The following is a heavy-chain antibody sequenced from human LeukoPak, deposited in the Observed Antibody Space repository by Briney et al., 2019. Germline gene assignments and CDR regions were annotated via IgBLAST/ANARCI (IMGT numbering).Heavy chain of an antibody. V-gene: IGHV3-23*01. CDR3: AKDPDCSSISCRAPFDY. Sequence: GGSLRLSCAASGFTFSNYAMSWVRQAPGKGLEWVSLISGSGASKYYADSVKGRFTVSRDNSKNTLYLQMNSLRAEDTAVYYCAKDPDCSSISCRAPFDYWGQGTWSPSPQ. CDR1: GFTFSNYA. J-gene: IGHJ4*02. CDR2: ISGSGASK. D-gene: IGHD2-2*01.